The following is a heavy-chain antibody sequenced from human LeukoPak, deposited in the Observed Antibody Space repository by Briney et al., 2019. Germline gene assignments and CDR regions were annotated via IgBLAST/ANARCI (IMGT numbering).Heavy chain of an antibody. V-gene: IGHV4-4*07. D-gene: IGHD6-13*01. CDR3: ARGVRDMAARKSYYYMDV. J-gene: IGHJ6*03. CDR1: GGSISSYY. CDR2: IYTSGST. Sequence: SETLSLTCTVSGGSISSYYWSWIRQPAGKGLEWIGRIYTSGSTNYNPSLKSRVTMSVDTSKNQFSLKLSSVTAADTAVYYCARGVRDMAARKSYYYMDVWGKGTTVTVSS.